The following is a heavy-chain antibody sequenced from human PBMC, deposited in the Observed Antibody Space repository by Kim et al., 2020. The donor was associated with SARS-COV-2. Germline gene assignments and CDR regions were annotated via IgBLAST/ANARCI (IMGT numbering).Heavy chain of an antibody. Sequence: NPALKSRVTISVDTSKNQFSLKLSSVTAADTAVYYCARDPNGSGSYPFDYWGQGTLVTVSS. J-gene: IGHJ4*02. CDR3: ARDPNGSGSYPFDY. V-gene: IGHV4-34*01. D-gene: IGHD3-10*01.